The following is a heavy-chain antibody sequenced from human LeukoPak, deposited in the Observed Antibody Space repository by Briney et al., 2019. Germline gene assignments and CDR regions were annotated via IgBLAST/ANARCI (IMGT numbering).Heavy chain of an antibody. CDR1: GFTFDDYA. V-gene: IGHV3-43*02. D-gene: IGHD5-24*01. CDR3: AKAEAGHVYNHYWHFDL. J-gene: IGHJ2*01. CDR2: LSGDGSNT. Sequence: TGGSLRLSCAASGFTFDDYAMHWVRQAPGKGLEWVSLLSGDGSNTYYADSVKGRFTISRDNSKNSLYLQMNSLGTEDTAFYYCAKAEAGHVYNHYWHFDLRGRGTLVTVSS.